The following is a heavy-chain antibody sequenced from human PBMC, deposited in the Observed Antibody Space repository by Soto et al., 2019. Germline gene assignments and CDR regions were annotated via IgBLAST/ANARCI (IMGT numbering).Heavy chain of an antibody. J-gene: IGHJ6*02. Sequence: SVKVSCKASGGTFSSYTISWARQAPGQGLEWMGRIIPILGIANYAQKFQGRVTITADKSTSTAYMELSSLRSEDTAVYYCARKAGYFDLGGYYYGMDVWGQGTTVTVSS. D-gene: IGHD3-9*01. CDR1: GGTFSSYT. V-gene: IGHV1-69*02. CDR2: IIPILGIA. CDR3: ARKAGYFDLGGYYYGMDV.